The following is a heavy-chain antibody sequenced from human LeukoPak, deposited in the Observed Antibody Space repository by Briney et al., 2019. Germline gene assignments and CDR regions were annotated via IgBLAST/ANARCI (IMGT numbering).Heavy chain of an antibody. CDR3: AREGPTDAFDI. CDR2: ISTSGTNI. CDR1: GFTFSDYY. Sequence: AGGSLRLSCAASGFTFSDYYISWIRQAPGRGLEWVSYISTSGTNIYYADSVKGRFTISRDNARNSLYLQMNSLRAEDTALYYCAREGPTDAFDIWGQGTMVTVSS. V-gene: IGHV3-11*01. J-gene: IGHJ3*02.